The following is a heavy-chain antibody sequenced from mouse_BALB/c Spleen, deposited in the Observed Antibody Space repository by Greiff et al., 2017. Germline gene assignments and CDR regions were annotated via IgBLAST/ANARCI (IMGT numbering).Heavy chain of an antibody. V-gene: IGHV1-87*01. Sequence: QVQLQQSGAELARPGASVKLSCKASGYTFTSYWMQWVKQRPGQGLEWIGAIYPGDGDTRYTQKFKGKATLTADKSSSTAYMQLSSLASEDSAVYYCAVYRYSFAYWGQGTLVTVSA. CDR1: GYTFTSYW. CDR3: AVYRYSFAY. J-gene: IGHJ3*01. CDR2: IYPGDGDT. D-gene: IGHD2-14*01.